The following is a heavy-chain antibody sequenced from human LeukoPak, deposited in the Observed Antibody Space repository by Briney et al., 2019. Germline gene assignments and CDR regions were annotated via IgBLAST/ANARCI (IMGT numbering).Heavy chain of an antibody. CDR1: GYTFSGYD. J-gene: IGHJ3*02. Sequence: ASVKVSCKASGYTFSGYDINWVRQATGQGLEWMGWMNPNSGNKGYAQMFQGRVTMTRNISISTAYMELSSLRSEDTAMYYCARGYMGNYYAFDIWGQGTMVIVSS. CDR2: MNPNSGNK. V-gene: IGHV1-8*01. CDR3: ARGYMGNYYAFDI. D-gene: IGHD1-26*01.